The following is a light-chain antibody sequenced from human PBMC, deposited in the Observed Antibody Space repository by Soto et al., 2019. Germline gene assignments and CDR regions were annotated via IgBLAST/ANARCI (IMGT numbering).Light chain of an antibody. Sequence: QSVLTQPPSVSAAPGQKVTISCSGSSSNIGNNYVSWYQQLPGTAPKLLIYENNKRPSGIPDRFSGSKSGTSATLGITGLQTGDEADYYCGAWDNSWSAPYVFGTGTKLTVL. CDR1: SSNIGNNY. CDR3: GAWDNSWSAPYV. CDR2: ENN. V-gene: IGLV1-51*02. J-gene: IGLJ1*01.